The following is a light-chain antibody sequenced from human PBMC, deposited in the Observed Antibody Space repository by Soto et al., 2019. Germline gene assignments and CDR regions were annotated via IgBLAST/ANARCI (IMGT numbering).Light chain of an antibody. CDR1: SSDVGNYNY. Sequence: QSALTQPASVSGSPGQSITLSCTGTSSDVGNYNYVSWYQQHPGKAPKLMIYDVSNRPSGVSNRFSGSKSGNTASLTISGLQAEDEADYYCSSYTSSRTLVFGTGTKLTVL. CDR3: SSYTSSRTLV. V-gene: IGLV2-14*01. CDR2: DVS. J-gene: IGLJ1*01.